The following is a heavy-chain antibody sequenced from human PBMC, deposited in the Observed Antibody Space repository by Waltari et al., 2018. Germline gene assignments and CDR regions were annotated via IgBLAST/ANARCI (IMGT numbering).Heavy chain of an antibody. Sequence: QVQLVQSGAEVKKPGASVKVSCKVSGYTLTELSMHWVRQAPGKGLEWMGGFDPEDGETIYAQKFQGSVTMTEDTSTDSAYMGLRSLRSEDTAVYYCATDRPMVRGVVSGGMDVWGQGTTVTVSS. CDR2: FDPEDGET. J-gene: IGHJ6*02. D-gene: IGHD3-10*01. CDR1: GYTLTELS. V-gene: IGHV1-24*01. CDR3: ATDRPMVRGVVSGGMDV.